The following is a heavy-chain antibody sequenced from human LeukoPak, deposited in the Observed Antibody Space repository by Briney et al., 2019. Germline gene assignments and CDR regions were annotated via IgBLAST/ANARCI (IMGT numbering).Heavy chain of an antibody. CDR1: GGSFSGYY. D-gene: IGHD6-6*01. V-gene: IGHV4-31*11. CDR3: ARAGELEGGFDY. CDR2: IYYSGST. Sequence: SETLSLTCAVYGGSFSGYYWSWIRQHPGKGLEWIGYIYYSGSTYYNPSLKSRVTISVDTSKNQFSLKLSSVTAADTAVYYCARAGELEGGFDYWGQGTLVTVSS. J-gene: IGHJ4*02.